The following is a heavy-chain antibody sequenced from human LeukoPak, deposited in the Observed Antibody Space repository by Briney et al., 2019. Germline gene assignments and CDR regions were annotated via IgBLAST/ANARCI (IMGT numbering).Heavy chain of an antibody. J-gene: IGHJ4*02. V-gene: IGHV3-74*01. CDR1: GFTFSSYW. CDR3: ACHSRSHY. D-gene: IGHD6-6*01. CDR2: INSDGSST. Sequence: GGYLTLSCAASGFTFSSYWMHWVRQAPGKGLVWVSRINSDGSSTSYADSVKGRFTISRDNAKITLYLQMNSLRAEDTAVCYCACHSRSHYWGQGPLVTVSS.